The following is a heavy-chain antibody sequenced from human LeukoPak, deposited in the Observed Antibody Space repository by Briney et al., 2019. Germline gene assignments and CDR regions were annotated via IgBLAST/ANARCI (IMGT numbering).Heavy chain of an antibody. V-gene: IGHV3-43*02. CDR2: ICGDGGST. Sequence: GGSLRLSCAASGFTFDGYAMHWVRQAPGQGLEWVSLICGDGGSTYYADSVKGRFTISRDDSKNSLYLQMNSLRTEDTALYYCAKVFRPYYYDSSGPEDYWGQGTLVTVSS. CDR3: AKVFRPYYYDSSGPEDY. J-gene: IGHJ4*02. D-gene: IGHD3-22*01. CDR1: GFTFDGYA.